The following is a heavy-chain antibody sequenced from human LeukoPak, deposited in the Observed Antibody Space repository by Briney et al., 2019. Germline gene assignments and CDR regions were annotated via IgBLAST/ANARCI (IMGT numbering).Heavy chain of an antibody. CDR2: INHSGST. Sequence: PSETLSLTCAVYGGSFSGYYWSWIRQPPGKGLEWIGEINHSGSTNYNPSLKSRVTISVDTSKNQFSLKLSSVTAADTAVYYCARGLGITGTSRAYYYYYYMDVWGKGTTVTVSS. D-gene: IGHD1-7*01. J-gene: IGHJ6*03. CDR1: GGSFSGYY. CDR3: ARGLGITGTSRAYYYYYYMDV. V-gene: IGHV4-34*01.